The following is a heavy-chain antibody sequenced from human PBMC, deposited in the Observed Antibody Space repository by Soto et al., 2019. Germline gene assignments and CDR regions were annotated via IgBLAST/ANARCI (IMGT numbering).Heavy chain of an antibody. CDR3: ARIPTVTTFFAFDI. Sequence: VKVSCKASGYTFTSYGISWVRQAPGQGLEWMGWISAYNGNTNYAQKLQGRVTMTTDTSTSTAYMELRSLRSDDTAVYYCARIPTVTTFFAFDIWGQGTMVTVSS. CDR2: ISAYNGNT. V-gene: IGHV1-18*04. D-gene: IGHD4-17*01. J-gene: IGHJ3*02. CDR1: GYTFTSYG.